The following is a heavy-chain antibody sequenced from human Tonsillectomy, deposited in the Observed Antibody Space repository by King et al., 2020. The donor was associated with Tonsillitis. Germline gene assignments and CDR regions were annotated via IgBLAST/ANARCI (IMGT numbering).Heavy chain of an antibody. CDR3: AKGSYDSSGYLDY. CDR2: ISWNSGSI. D-gene: IGHD3-22*01. Sequence: QLVQSGGGLVQPGRSLRLSCAASGFTFDDYAMHWVRQAPGKGLEWVSGISWNSGSIGYADSVKGRFTISRDKAKNSLYLQMNSLRAEDTALYYCAKGSYDSSGYLDYWGQGTLVTVSS. CDR1: GFTFDDYA. V-gene: IGHV3-9*01. J-gene: IGHJ4*02.